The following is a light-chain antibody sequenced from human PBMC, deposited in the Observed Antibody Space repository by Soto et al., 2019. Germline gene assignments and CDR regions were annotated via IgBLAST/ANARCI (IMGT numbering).Light chain of an antibody. CDR2: AAS. V-gene: IGKV3-20*01. CDR1: QSVTSDY. J-gene: IGKJ1*01. CDR3: QQYGISRT. Sequence: EFVLTQSPGTLSLSPGERATLSCIASQSVTSDYLAWYQQRPGQAPRLLIFAASTRATGIPDRFSGGGSETEFTLTISRLEHEDSAVYYCQQYGISRTFGQGTKVE.